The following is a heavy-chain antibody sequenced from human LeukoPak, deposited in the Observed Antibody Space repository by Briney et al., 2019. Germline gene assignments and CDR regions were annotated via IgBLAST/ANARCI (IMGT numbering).Heavy chain of an antibody. D-gene: IGHD4-11*01. V-gene: IGHV4-34*01. CDR1: GGSFSGYY. J-gene: IGHJ6*03. CDR3: ARGNSKPSAYYYYYMDV. Sequence: SETLSLTCAVYGGSFSGYYWSWIRQPPGKGLEWIGEINHSGSTNYNPSLKSRVTISVDTSKTQFSLKLSSVTAADTAVYYCARGNSKPSAYYYYYMDVWGKGTTVTVSS. CDR2: INHSGST.